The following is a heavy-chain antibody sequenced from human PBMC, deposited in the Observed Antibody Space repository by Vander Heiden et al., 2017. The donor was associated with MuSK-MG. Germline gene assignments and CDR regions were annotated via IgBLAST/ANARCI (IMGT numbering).Heavy chain of an antibody. V-gene: IGHV3-21*01. CDR3: ARDFRVDCRGSFDY. CDR1: GFTFINPN. D-gene: IGHD2-21*01. J-gene: IGHJ4*02. CDR2: ISSSSNDI. Sequence: EVQLVESGGELLKPGWSLRPSSAASGFTFINPNLNWIRQAPGHGLEWVSFISSSSNDIYYADYVKGRFTISRDNTKNALYLQMNSLRAEDTAVYYCARDFRVDCRGSFDYWGQGTLVTVSS.